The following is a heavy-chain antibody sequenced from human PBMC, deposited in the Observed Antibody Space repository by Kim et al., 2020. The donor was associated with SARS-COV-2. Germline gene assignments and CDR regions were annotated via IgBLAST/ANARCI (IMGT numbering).Heavy chain of an antibody. Sequence: SVKVSCKASGGTFSSYAISWVRQAPGQGLEWMGRIIPILGIANYAQKFQGRVTITADKSTSTAYMELSSLRSGDTAVYYCSRTMVRGVISLSGMDVWGQGTTVTVSS. D-gene: IGHD3-10*01. CDR2: IIPILGIA. CDR3: SRTMVRGVISLSGMDV. J-gene: IGHJ6*02. CDR1: GGTFSSYA. V-gene: IGHV1-69*04.